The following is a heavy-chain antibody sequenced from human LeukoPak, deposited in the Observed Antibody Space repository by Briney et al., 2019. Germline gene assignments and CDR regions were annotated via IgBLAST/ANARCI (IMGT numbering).Heavy chain of an antibody. CDR2: IIPIFGTA. CDR3: ASKVGDFWSGYFVY. J-gene: IGHJ4*02. D-gene: IGHD3-3*01. Sequence: GASVKVSCKASGGTFSSYAISWVRQAPGQGLEWMGGIIPIFGTANYAQKFQGRVTITADKSTSTAYMELSSLRSEDTAVYYCASKVGDFWSGYFVYWGQGTLVTVSS. CDR1: GGTFSSYA. V-gene: IGHV1-69*06.